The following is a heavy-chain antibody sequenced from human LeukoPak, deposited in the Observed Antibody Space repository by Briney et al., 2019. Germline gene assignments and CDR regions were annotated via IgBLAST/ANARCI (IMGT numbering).Heavy chain of an antibody. CDR1: GGTFSSYA. V-gene: IGHV1-69*13. D-gene: IGHD1-14*01. CDR3: ARAPPATQTEYFDY. CDR2: IIPIFGTA. J-gene: IGHJ4*02. Sequence: ASVKVSCKASGGTFSSYAISWVRQAPGQGLEWMGGIIPIFGTANYAQKFQGRVTITAEESTSTAYMELSSLRSEDTAVYYCARAPPATQTEYFDYWGQGTLVTVSS.